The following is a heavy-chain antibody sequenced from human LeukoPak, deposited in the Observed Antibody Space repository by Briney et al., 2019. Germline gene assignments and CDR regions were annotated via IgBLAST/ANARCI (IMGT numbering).Heavy chain of an antibody. J-gene: IGHJ6*02. D-gene: IGHD3-10*01. CDR2: IYSGGST. CDR1: GFTVSSNY. V-gene: IGHV3-53*01. CDR3: AREMRLRNGSGPPYYYYGMDV. Sequence: GGSLRLSCAASGFTVSSNYMSWVRQAPGKGLEWVSIIYSGGSTYYADSVKGRFTISRDNSKNTLYLQMNSLRAEDTAVYYCAREMRLRNGSGPPYYYYGMDVWGQGTTVTVSS.